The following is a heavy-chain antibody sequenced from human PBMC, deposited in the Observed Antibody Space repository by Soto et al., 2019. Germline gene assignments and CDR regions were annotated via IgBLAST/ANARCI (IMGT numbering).Heavy chain of an antibody. J-gene: IGHJ5*02. D-gene: IGHD3-3*01. Sequence: ASVKVSCKASGYTFTSYDINWVRQATGQGLEWIGWMNPNSGNTGYAQKFQGRVTMTRNTSISTAYMELSSLRSEDTAVYYCARSLYYDFWSGYYENWFDPWGQGTLVTVSS. CDR1: GYTFTSYD. V-gene: IGHV1-8*01. CDR2: MNPNSGNT. CDR3: ARSLYYDFWSGYYENWFDP.